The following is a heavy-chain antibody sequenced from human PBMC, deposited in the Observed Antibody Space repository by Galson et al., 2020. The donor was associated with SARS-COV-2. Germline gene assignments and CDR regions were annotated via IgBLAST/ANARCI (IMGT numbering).Heavy chain of an antibody. D-gene: IGHD2-2*01. CDR2: ISVYSGNT. CDR1: GYTFNSYG. CDR3: ARDRVVAAGTPGEY. Sequence: ASVKVSCKASGYTFNSYGVNWVRRAPGQGLEWMGWISVYSGNTNYAQKFQGRVSMTADTSTSTAYMELRSLRSDDTAVYYCARDRVVAAGTPGEYWGQGTQVTVYS. V-gene: IGHV1-18*01. J-gene: IGHJ4*02.